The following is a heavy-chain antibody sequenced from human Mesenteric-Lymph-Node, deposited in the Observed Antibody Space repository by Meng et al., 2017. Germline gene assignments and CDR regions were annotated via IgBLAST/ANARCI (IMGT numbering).Heavy chain of an antibody. CDR3: ARGKGSYGSVLND. CDR2: INYYGST. J-gene: IGHJ4*02. Sequence: SETLSLTCTVSGGSMSSGGYYWTWIRQHPGKGLEWIGYINYYGSTYYNPSLESRVTISIDTSKNQFSLKLSSVTAADTAVYYCARGKGSYGSVLNDWGQGTLVTVSS. CDR1: GGSMSSGGYY. V-gene: IGHV4-31*03. D-gene: IGHD1-26*01.